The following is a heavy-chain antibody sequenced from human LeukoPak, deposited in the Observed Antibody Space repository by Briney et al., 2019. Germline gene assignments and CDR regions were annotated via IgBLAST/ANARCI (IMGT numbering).Heavy chain of an antibody. CDR3: ARESERSGWYDY. D-gene: IGHD6-19*01. CDR2: ISGDGGST. V-gene: IGHV3-43*02. CDR1: GFIFDDYA. Sequence: GGSLRLSCAAPGFIFDDYAIHWVRQAPGKGLEWVSLISGDGGSTFYADSVKGRFTISRDNSKNSLCLQMSSLRSEDTALYYCARESERSGWYDYWGQGTLVTVSS. J-gene: IGHJ4*02.